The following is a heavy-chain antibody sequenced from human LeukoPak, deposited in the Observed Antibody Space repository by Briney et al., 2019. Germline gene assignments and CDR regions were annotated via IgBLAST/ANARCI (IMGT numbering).Heavy chain of an antibody. CDR1: GHTFTSHD. CDR2: INTDNGNT. D-gene: IGHD2-2*02. J-gene: IGHJ5*02. V-gene: IGHV1-3*03. CDR3: TLYNH. Sequence: GASVKISCKASGHTFTSHDMHWVRQAPGQRLEWMGCINTDNGNTKYSQEFQGRVTITRDTSASTAYMELSSLRSEDFAMYYCTLYNHWGQGTLVTVSS.